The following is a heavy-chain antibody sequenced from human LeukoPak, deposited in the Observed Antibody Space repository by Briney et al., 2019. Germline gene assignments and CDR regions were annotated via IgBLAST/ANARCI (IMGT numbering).Heavy chain of an antibody. CDR3: TRGHLGGGY. J-gene: IGHJ4*02. CDR1: GFTFSTYW. Sequence: GGSLRLSCAASGFTFSTYWMNWVRQAPGKGLERVADIKEDGSEKYYVDSVKGRLTISRDNAKKSLYLQMNSLRAEDTAVYYCTRGHLGGGYWGQGTLVTVSS. D-gene: IGHD3-16*01. CDR2: IKEDGSEK. V-gene: IGHV3-7*04.